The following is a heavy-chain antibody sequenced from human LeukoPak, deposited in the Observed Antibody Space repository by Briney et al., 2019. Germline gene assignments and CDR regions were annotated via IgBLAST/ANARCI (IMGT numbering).Heavy chain of an antibody. Sequence: PGGSLRLSCAAAGFTIGSHSMNWVRQAPGKGLEWISYFSSSSSVIYYPDSVKGRFTVSRDNVKNSLYLQMNSLGAEDTAVYYSAGIGSTSRVHYYMYVWGKGTTVTVSS. CDR2: FSSSSSVI. J-gene: IGHJ6*03. CDR1: GFTIGSHS. V-gene: IGHV3-48*04. D-gene: IGHD1-26*01. CDR3: AGIGSTSRVHYYMYV.